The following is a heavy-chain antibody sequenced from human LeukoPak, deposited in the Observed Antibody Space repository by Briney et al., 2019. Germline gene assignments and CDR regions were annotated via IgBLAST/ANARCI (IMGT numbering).Heavy chain of an antibody. CDR1: GASISSYY. V-gene: IGHV4-59*01. J-gene: IGHJ5*02. D-gene: IGHD2-2*01. CDR2: IYYSGVT. Sequence: KPSETLSLTCTVSGASISSYYWTWIRQPPGKGLEWIGNIYYSGVTNYNPSLESRVTNSLDTSKKQFSLKLSAVTAADTAVYYCAGFYCTSISCFGDNWFDPWGQGTLVTVSS. CDR3: AGFYCTSISCFGDNWFDP.